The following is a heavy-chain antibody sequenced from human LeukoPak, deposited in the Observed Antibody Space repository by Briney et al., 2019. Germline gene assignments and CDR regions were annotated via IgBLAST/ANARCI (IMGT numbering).Heavy chain of an antibody. CDR3: ARASCSSTGGCAFDI. CDR2: IYYSGST. D-gene: IGHD2-2*01. V-gene: IGHV4-59*01. CDR1: GGSISSYY. Sequence: SETLSLTCTVSGGSISSYYWSWIRQPPGKGLEWIGYIYYSGSTNYNPSLKSRVTISVDTSKNQFSLKLSSVTAADTAVYYRARASCSSTGGCAFDIWGQGTMVTVSS. J-gene: IGHJ3*02.